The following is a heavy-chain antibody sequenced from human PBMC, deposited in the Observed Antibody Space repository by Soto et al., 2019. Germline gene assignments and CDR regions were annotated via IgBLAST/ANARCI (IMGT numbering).Heavy chain of an antibody. V-gene: IGHV5-10-1*01. D-gene: IGHD3-10*01. CDR3: AGRREGRRYGMDV. CDR1: GCDFTHYW. Sequence: PGEALKISCTGYGCDFTHYWINWVRQLPGKGLEWMGRIDPSDSYISYSPSFEGHVTISVDKYINTAFLQWSDLKDSDSGKYFCAGRREGRRYGMDVWGQGTTVTVSS. J-gene: IGHJ6*02. CDR2: IDPSDSYI.